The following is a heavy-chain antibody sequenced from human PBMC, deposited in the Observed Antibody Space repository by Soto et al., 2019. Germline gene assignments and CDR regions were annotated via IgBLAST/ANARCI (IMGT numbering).Heavy chain of an antibody. CDR3: ARDGGVSSSALT. CDR1: GFTFSSYA. J-gene: IGHJ5*02. V-gene: IGHV3-30-3*01. D-gene: IGHD3-16*01. CDR2: ISYDGSNK. Sequence: GGSLRLSCAASGFTFSSYAMHWVRQAPGKGLEWVAVISYDGSNKYYADSVKGRFTISRDNSKNTLYLQMNSLRAEDTAVYYCARDGGVSSSALTWGQGTLVTVSS.